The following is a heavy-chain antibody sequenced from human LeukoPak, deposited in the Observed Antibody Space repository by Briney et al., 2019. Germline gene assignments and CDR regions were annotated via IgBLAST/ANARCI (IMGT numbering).Heavy chain of an antibody. CDR3: MMSLTAHYYYGMDV. V-gene: IGHV3-7*02. D-gene: IGHD2-21*02. J-gene: IGHJ6*02. CDR1: GFTFSTYW. Sequence: GGSLRLSCAASGFTFSTYWMSWVRQAPGKGLEWVANIKQDGSEKYYVDSVKGRFTISGDNAKNSLFLQMNSLRADDTAVYHCMMSLTAHYYYGMDVWGQGTTVTVSS. CDR2: IKQDGSEK.